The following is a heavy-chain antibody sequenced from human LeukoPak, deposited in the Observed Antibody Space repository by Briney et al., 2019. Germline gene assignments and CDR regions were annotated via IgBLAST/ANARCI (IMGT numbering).Heavy chain of an antibody. Sequence: PGGSLRLSCAASGFTFSSYGMHWARQAPGKGLEWVAVISYDGSNKYYADSVKGRFTISRDNSKNTLYLQMNSLRAEDTAVYYCAKDRGSSYRLDYWGQGTLVTVSS. CDR1: GFTFSSYG. V-gene: IGHV3-30*18. D-gene: IGHD6-13*01. CDR2: ISYDGSNK. CDR3: AKDRGSSYRLDY. J-gene: IGHJ4*02.